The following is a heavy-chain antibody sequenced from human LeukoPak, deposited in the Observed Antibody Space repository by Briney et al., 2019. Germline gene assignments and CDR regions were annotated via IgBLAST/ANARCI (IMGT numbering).Heavy chain of an antibody. V-gene: IGHV1-2*02. D-gene: IGHD5-12*01. J-gene: IGHJ3*02. Sequence: ASVKVSCKASGYTFTGYYMHWVRQAPGQGLEWMGWINPNSGGTNYAQKFQGRVTMTRDTSISTAYMELSRLRSDDTAVYYCARDPTVATIWDLGRGIWADRAFDIWGQGTMVTVSS. CDR2: INPNSGGT. CDR1: GYTFTGYY. CDR3: ARDPTVATIWDLGRGIWADRAFDI.